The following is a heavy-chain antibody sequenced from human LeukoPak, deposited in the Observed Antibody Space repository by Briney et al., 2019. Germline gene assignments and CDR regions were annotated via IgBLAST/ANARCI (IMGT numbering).Heavy chain of an antibody. V-gene: IGHV3-7*01. Sequence: GGSLRLSGAASGFTFISYWMTWVRQAPGKGREWVANIKEDGSEKYYVDSVKGRFTISRDNAKNSLYLQMNSLRAEDTAVYYCARDPLRRFDYWGQGTLVTISS. CDR1: GFTFISYW. CDR3: ARDPLRRFDY. CDR2: IKEDGSEK. J-gene: IGHJ4*02.